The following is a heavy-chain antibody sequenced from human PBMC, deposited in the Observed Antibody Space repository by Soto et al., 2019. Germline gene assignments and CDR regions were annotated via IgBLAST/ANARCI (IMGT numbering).Heavy chain of an antibody. CDR1: GFTFSSYA. Sequence: GGSLRLSCAASGFTFSSYAMSWVRQAPGKGLEWVSVISYGGSSKYYADSVKGRFTISRDNSKNTLYLQMNSLRAEDTAVYYCAKDHIAAAGTGYYYGMDVWGQGTTVTVSS. CDR3: AKDHIAAAGTGYYYGMDV. J-gene: IGHJ6*02. V-gene: IGHV3-30*18. CDR2: ISYGGSSK. D-gene: IGHD6-13*01.